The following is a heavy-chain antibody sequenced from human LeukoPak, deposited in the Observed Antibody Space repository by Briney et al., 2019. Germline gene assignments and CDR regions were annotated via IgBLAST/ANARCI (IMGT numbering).Heavy chain of an antibody. D-gene: IGHD3-3*01. V-gene: IGHV4-61*01. CDR2: IYYSGST. J-gene: IGHJ4*02. CDR1: GGSVSSDSYY. CDR3: ARVSGNYDFWSGYYQYYFDY. Sequence: PSETLSLTCTVSGGSVSSDSYYWSWIRQPPGKGLEWIGYIYYSGSTNYNPSLKSRVAISVDTSKNQFSLKLSSVTAADTAVYYCARVSGNYDFWSGYYQYYFDYWGQGTLVTVSS.